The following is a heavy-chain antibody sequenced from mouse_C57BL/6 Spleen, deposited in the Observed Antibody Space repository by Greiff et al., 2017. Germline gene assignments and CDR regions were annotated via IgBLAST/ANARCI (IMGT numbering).Heavy chain of an antibody. CDR3: ARLLYGSSFWWYFDV. CDR1: GFNIKDYY. Sequence: EVKLQESGAELVKPGASVKLSCTASGFNIKDYYMHWVKQRTEQGLEWIGRIDPEDGAPKYAPKFQGKATITADTSSNTAYLQLSSLTSEDTAVYYCARLLYGSSFWWYFDVWGTGTTVTVSS. J-gene: IGHJ1*03. V-gene: IGHV14-2*01. CDR2: IDPEDGAP. D-gene: IGHD1-1*01.